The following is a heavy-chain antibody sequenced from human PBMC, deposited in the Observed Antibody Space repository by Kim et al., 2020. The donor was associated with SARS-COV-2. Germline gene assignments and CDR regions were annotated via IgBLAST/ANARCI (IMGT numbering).Heavy chain of an antibody. CDR3: ARDRRGLRDY. J-gene: IGHJ4*02. Sequence: TMYYADAGKGRFTNSRYNAKNSLYLQMTSLRDEDTAAYYCARDRRGLRDYWGQGTLVTVSS. D-gene: IGHD5-12*01. CDR2: TM. V-gene: IGHV3-48*02.